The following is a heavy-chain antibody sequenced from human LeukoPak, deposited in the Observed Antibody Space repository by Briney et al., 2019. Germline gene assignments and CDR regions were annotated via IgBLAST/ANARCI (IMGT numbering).Heavy chain of an antibody. CDR3: ATSTTVTTDYFDY. J-gene: IGHJ4*02. D-gene: IGHD4-17*01. V-gene: IGHV4-59*08. Sequence: SETLSLTCTVSGGSISSYYWSWIRQPPGKGLEWIGYIYYSGSTNYNPSLKSRVTIPVDTSKNQFSLKLSSVTAADTAVYYCATSTTVTTDYFDYWGQGTLVTVSS. CDR2: IYYSGST. CDR1: GGSISSYY.